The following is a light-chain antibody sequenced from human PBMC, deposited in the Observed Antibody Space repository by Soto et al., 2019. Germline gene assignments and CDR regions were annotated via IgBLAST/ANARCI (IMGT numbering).Light chain of an antibody. V-gene: IGKV1-17*01. Sequence: QMTQSTASLGGCVGDRITITCRASRDIGSDLSWYQQKPGKAPKLMIYEASTLQSGVPSRFSGSGSGTEFALTISGLLPEDFATYHCQQLNTLPFTFGQGTRLEIK. J-gene: IGKJ5*01. CDR2: EAS. CDR3: QQLNTLPFT. CDR1: RDIGSD.